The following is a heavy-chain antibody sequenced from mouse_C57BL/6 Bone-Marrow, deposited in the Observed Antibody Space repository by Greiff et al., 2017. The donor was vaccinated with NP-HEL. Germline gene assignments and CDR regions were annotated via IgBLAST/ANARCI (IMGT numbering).Heavy chain of an antibody. CDR3: ARFPSCLDYFDY. J-gene: IGHJ2*01. V-gene: IGHV1-76*01. CDR2: IYPGSGNT. Sequence: QVQLQQSGAELVRPGASVKLSCKASGYTFTDYYINWVKQRPGQGLEWIARIYPGSGNTYYNEKFKGKATLTAEKSSSTAYMQLSSLTSEDSAVYFCARFPSCLDYFDYWGQGTTLTVSS. D-gene: IGHD6-1*01. CDR1: GYTFTDYY.